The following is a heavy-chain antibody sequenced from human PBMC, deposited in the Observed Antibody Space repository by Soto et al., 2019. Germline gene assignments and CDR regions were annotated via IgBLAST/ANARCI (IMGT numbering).Heavy chain of an antibody. D-gene: IGHD2-2*01. CDR1: GGSLNNYN. Sequence: SETLSLTCTVSGGSLNNYNWNWIRQSAGTGLEWIGRIYSSGKTYYNPSLKSRVTLSLDMLNNQISLKVTSVTAADTAMYYCARERTYQMFGDDALDFWGLGTMVTVSS. CDR3: ARERTYQMFGDDALDF. J-gene: IGHJ3*01. V-gene: IGHV4-4*07. CDR2: IYSSGKT.